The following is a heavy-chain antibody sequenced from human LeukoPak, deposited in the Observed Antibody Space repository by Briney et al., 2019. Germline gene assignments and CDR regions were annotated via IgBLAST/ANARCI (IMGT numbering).Heavy chain of an antibody. D-gene: IGHD1-26*01. Sequence: SETLSLTCTVSGGSISSGGYYWSWIRQHPGKGLEWIGYIYYSGSTYYNPSLKSRVTISVDTSKNQFSLKLSSVTAADTAVYYCARVVGATTRPGAFDIWGQGIMVTVSS. V-gene: IGHV4-31*03. CDR3: ARVVGATTRPGAFDI. CDR2: IYYSGST. J-gene: IGHJ3*02. CDR1: GGSISSGGYY.